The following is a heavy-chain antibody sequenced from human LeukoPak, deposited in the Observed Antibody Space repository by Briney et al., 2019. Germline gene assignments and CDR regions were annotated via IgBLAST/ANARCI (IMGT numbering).Heavy chain of an antibody. J-gene: IGHJ5*02. Sequence: ASVKVSCKASGYTFTSYDINWVRQATGQGLERMGWMNPNSGNTGYAQKFQGRVTMTRNTSISTAYMELSSLRSEDTAVYYCARDRSREGTYGSESYFPGWFDPWGQGTLVTVSS. CDR3: ARDRSREGTYGSESYFPGWFDP. V-gene: IGHV1-8*01. CDR1: GYTFTSYD. D-gene: IGHD3-10*01. CDR2: MNPNSGNT.